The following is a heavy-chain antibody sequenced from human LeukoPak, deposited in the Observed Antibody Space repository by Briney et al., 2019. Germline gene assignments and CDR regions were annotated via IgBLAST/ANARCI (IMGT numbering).Heavy chain of an antibody. CDR3: ARTHAFDI. Sequence: GGSLRLSCAASGLIFKDAWMTWVRQAPGKGLAWVSAMSDGGSRTYYADSAKGRFTISGDTSQTTLYLQMNSLRVEDTAVYYCARTHAFDIWGRGTMVTVSS. V-gene: IGHV3-23*01. J-gene: IGHJ3*02. CDR2: MSDGGSRT. D-gene: IGHD1/OR15-1a*01. CDR1: GLIFKDAW.